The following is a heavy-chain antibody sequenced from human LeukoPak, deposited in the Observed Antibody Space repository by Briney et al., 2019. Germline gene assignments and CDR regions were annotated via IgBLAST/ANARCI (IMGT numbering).Heavy chain of an antibody. D-gene: IGHD2-2*01. V-gene: IGHV1-18*01. CDR1: GYTFTSYG. Sequence: ASVKVSCKASGYTFTSYGISWVRQAPGQGLEWMGWISAYNGNTNYAQKLQGRVTMTTDTSTSTAYMELRSLRSDDTAVYYCAREIGYCSGTSCHTLGYWGQGTLVTVSS. J-gene: IGHJ4*02. CDR3: AREIGYCSGTSCHTLGY. CDR2: ISAYNGNT.